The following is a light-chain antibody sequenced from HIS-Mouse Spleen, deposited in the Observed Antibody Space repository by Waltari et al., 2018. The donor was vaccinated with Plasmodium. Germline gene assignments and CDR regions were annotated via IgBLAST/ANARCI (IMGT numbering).Light chain of an antibody. CDR3: QQRSNWPSLT. CDR2: DAS. CDR1: QSVSSY. V-gene: IGKV3-11*01. J-gene: IGKJ4*01. Sequence: EIVLRQSPATLSLSPGERATLSCRASQSVSSYLAWYQQKPGQAPRLLIYDASNRATGITARFSGSGSGTDFTLTISSLEPEDFAVYYCQQRSNWPSLTFGGGTK.